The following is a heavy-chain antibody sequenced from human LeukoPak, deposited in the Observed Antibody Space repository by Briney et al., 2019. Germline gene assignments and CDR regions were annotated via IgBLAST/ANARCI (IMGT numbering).Heavy chain of an antibody. V-gene: IGHV4-34*01. CDR2: INHSGNT. D-gene: IGHD1-26*01. J-gene: IGHJ4*02. CDR1: GGSFSGYY. Sequence: SETLSLTCTVYGGSFSGYYWSWIRQPPGKGLEWIGEINHSGNTNYNPSLKSRVTISVDRSKNQFSLKLSSVTAADTAVYYCASINSGSYYFDYWGQGTLVTVSS. CDR3: ASINSGSYYFDY.